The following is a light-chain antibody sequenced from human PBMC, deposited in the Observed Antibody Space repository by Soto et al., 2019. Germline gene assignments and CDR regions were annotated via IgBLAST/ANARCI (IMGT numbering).Light chain of an antibody. Sequence: IQMTQSPASLSVSVGDRVTITCRASQSINNYLNWYLQRPGQAPKLLIRSASSLQSGVPSRFSGSGSGTEFTLTISSLQPEDFATYYCQQYISYPITFGQGTRLEIK. J-gene: IGKJ5*01. V-gene: IGKV1-16*01. CDR3: QQYISYPIT. CDR1: QSINNY. CDR2: SAS.